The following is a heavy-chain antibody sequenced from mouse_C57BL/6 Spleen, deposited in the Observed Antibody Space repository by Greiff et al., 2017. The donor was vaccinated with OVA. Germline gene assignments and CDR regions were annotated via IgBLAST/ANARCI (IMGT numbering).Heavy chain of an antibody. CDR3: ATNWVSFAY. CDR1: GYTFTSYW. V-gene: IGHV1-50*01. CDR2: IDPSDSYT. J-gene: IGHJ3*01. Sequence: VQLQQSGPELVKPGASVKIPCKASGYTFTSYWMQWVKQRPGQGLEWIGEIDPSDSYTNYNQKFKGKATLTVDTSSSTAYMQLSSLTSEDSAVYYCATNWVSFAYWGQGTLVTVSA. D-gene: IGHD4-1*01.